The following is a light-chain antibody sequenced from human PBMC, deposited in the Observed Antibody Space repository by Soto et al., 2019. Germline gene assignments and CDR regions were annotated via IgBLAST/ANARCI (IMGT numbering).Light chain of an antibody. V-gene: IGKV3-15*01. CDR1: QIVSSN. J-gene: IGKJ5*01. CDR3: QQYNNWPPIN. Sequence: EIVMTQSPVTLSVSPGEIATLFCSASQIVSSNLAWYQQKPGQAPRLLIYGASTRATGIPARFSGSGSGTEFTLTISSLQSEDFAVYFCQQYNNWPPINFGQGTRLEIK. CDR2: GAS.